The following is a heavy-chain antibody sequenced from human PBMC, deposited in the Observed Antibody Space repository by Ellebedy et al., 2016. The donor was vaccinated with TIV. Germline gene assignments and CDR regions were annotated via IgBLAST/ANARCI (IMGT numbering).Heavy chain of an antibody. J-gene: IGHJ1*01. V-gene: IGHV1-18*04. CDR1: GYSFTSYG. CDR3: AREIGAGPVVFQY. D-gene: IGHD6-19*01. CDR2: INAYNGNT. Sequence: AASVKVSCKASGYSFTSYGISWVRQAPGQGLEWMGWINAYNGNTNIAQKFQGRVTMTTDTSTSKAYMEVRRLRSDDTAVYYCAREIGAGPVVFQYWGQGTLVIVSS.